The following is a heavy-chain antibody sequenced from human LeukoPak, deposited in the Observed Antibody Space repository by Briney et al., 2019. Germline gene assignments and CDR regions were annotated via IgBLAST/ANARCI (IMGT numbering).Heavy chain of an antibody. Sequence: SETLSLTCAVSGGSISSSNWWSWVRQPPGKGLEWIGEIYHSGSTNYNPSLKSRVTISVDKSKNQFSLKLSSVTAADTAVYYCTRALVEMATQIFQHWGQGTLVAVSS. D-gene: IGHD5-24*01. CDR2: IYHSGST. V-gene: IGHV4-4*02. CDR3: TRALVEMATQIFQH. J-gene: IGHJ1*01. CDR1: GGSISSSNW.